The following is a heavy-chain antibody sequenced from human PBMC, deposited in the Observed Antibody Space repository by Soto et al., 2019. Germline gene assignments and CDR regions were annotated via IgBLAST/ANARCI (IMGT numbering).Heavy chain of an antibody. Sequence: ASVKVSCKASGYTFTSYYMHWVRQAPGQGLEWMGIINPSGGSTSYAQKFQGRVTMTRDTSTSTVYMELSSLRSEVTAVYYCACVSWDDGYYYGMYVWGQRATVPVS. CDR3: ACVSWDDGYYYGMYV. CDR1: GYTFTSYY. D-gene: IGHD1-1*01. V-gene: IGHV1-46*03. CDR2: INPSGGST. J-gene: IGHJ6*02.